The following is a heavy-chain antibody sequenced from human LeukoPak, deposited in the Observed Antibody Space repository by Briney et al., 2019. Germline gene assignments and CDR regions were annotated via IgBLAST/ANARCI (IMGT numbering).Heavy chain of an antibody. V-gene: IGHV4-39*07. CDR3: ASYYNTRWYYFDY. CDR2: ISYNGNT. D-gene: IGHD3-10*01. Sequence: SETLSLTCTVSGDSISSNNYFWGWICQPPGKGLEWIGEISYNGNTYYNPSLKSRVTISVDTSKNQFSLKLSSVTAADTAVYYCASYYNTRWYYFDYWGQGTLVTVSS. J-gene: IGHJ4*02. CDR1: GDSISSNNYF.